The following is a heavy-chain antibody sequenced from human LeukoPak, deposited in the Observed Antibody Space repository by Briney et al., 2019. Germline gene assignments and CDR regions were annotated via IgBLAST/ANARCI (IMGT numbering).Heavy chain of an antibody. D-gene: IGHD1-26*01. CDR3: ARGKSGSQN. V-gene: IGHV3-21*01. Sequence: GASVKVSCKASGYTFTSYGINWVRQAPGKGLEWVSSISSSSSYIYYADSVKGRFTISRDNAKNSLYLQMNSLRAEDTAVYYCARGKSGSQNWGQGTLVTVSS. J-gene: IGHJ4*02. CDR2: ISSSSSYI. CDR1: GYTFTSYG.